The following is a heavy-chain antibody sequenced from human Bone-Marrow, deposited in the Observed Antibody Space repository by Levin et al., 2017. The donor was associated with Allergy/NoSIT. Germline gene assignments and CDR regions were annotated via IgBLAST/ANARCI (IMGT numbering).Heavy chain of an antibody. J-gene: IGHJ6*02. D-gene: IGHD2-21*01. CDR2: INNDGSST. CDR1: GFTFSSYW. Sequence: GESLKISCAASGFTFSSYWMHWVRQAPGKGLVWVSRINNDGSSTSYADSVKGRFTISRDNAKNTLYLQMNSLRAEDTAVYYCARDMWSIDVWGQGTTVTVSS. V-gene: IGHV3-74*01. CDR3: ARDMWSIDV.